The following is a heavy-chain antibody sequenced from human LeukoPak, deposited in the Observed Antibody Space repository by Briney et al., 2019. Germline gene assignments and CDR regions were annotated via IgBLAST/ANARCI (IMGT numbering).Heavy chain of an antibody. J-gene: IGHJ6*02. D-gene: IGHD7-27*01. CDR2: IYTSGST. Sequence: QPGGSLRLSCAASGFTVSSNYMSWVRQAPGKGLEWVSVIYTSGSTYYADSVKGRFTISRDNSQNTVDLQMNSLRTEDTAVYYCARADSGYYYGMDVWGQGTTVTVSS. CDR3: ARADSGYYYGMDV. V-gene: IGHV3-66*01. CDR1: GFTVSSNY.